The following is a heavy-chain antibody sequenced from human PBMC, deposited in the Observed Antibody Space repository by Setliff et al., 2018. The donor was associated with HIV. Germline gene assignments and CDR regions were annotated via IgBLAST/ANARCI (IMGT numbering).Heavy chain of an antibody. CDR2: IYYVGWS. Sequence: SETLSLTCSVSGASLQSYYWSWIRQPAGKGLQWIGRIYYVGWSKYNPALEDRVTMSVDTSNNQFSLSLRSVTAADTAIYYCAREEKLSAVAGTMYYYYAMDVWGQGTTVTVSS. CDR1: GASLQSYY. J-gene: IGHJ6*02. CDR3: AREEKLSAVAGTMYYYYAMDV. V-gene: IGHV4-4*07. D-gene: IGHD6-19*01.